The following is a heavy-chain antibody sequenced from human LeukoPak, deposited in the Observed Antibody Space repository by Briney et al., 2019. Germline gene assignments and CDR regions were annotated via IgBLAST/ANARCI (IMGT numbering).Heavy chain of an antibody. V-gene: IGHV1-18*01. CDR2: ISAYNGNT. D-gene: IGHD3-22*01. CDR3: ARDSTNYYDSSGYYGPYYYYGMDV. CDR1: GYTFTSYG. Sequence: GASVKVSFKASGYTFTSYGISWVRQAPGQGLEWMGWISAYNGNTNYTQKLQGRVTMTTDTSTSTAYMELRSLRSDDTAVYYCARDSTNYYDSSGYYGPYYYYGMDVWGQGTTVTVSS. J-gene: IGHJ6*02.